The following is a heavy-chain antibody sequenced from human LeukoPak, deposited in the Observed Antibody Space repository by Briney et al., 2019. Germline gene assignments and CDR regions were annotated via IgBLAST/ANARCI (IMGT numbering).Heavy chain of an antibody. CDR3: AKPFLYSRWTYDY. D-gene: IGHD6-13*01. J-gene: IGHJ4*02. CDR1: GGSISSSSYY. CDR2: IYYSGST. V-gene: IGHV4-39*07. Sequence: SETLSLTCTVSGGSISSSSYYWGWIRQPPGKGLEWIGSIYYSGSTYYNPSLKSRVTISVDTSKNQFSLKLSSVTAADTAVYYCAKPFLYSRWTYDYWGRGTLVTVSS.